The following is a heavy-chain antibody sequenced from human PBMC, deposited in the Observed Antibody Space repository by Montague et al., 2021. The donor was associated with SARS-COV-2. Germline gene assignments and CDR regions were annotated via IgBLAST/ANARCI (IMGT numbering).Heavy chain of an antibody. CDR3: ARGFDY. CDR2: IYYSGST. V-gene: IGHV4-59*01. CDR1: GGSFSGYY. J-gene: IGHJ4*02. Sequence: SETLSLTCTVYGGSFSGYYWSWIRQPPGKGLEWIGEIYYSGSTNYNPSLKSRVTISVDTSKNQFSLKLSSVTAADTAVYYCARGFDYWGQGTLVTVSS.